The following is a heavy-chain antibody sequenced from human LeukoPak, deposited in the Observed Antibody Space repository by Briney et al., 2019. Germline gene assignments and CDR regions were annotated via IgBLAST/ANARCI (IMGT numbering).Heavy chain of an antibody. V-gene: IGHV4-34*01. CDR1: GGSFSGYY. J-gene: IGHJ5*02. CDR3: ASSVASGWYNWFDP. Sequence: PSETLSLTCAVYGGSFSGYYWSWIRQPPGKRLEWIAEINHSGSTNYNPSLKSRVTISVDTSKNQFSLKLSSVTAADTAVYYCASSVASGWYNWFDPWGQGTLVTVSS. D-gene: IGHD6-19*01. CDR2: INHSGST.